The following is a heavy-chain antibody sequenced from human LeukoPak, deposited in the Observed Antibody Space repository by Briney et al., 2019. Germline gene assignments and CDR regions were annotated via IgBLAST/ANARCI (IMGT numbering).Heavy chain of an antibody. Sequence: GGSLRLSCSASGFTFSSYAMHWVRQAPGKGLEYVSAISSNGGSTYYADSVKGRFTISRDNSKNTLYLQMSSLRAEDTAVYYCVKPPSQYCSGGSCSPLYYFDYWGQGTLVTVSS. CDR2: ISSNGGST. J-gene: IGHJ4*02. D-gene: IGHD2-15*01. CDR1: GFTFSSYA. CDR3: VKPPSQYCSGGSCSPLYYFDY. V-gene: IGHV3-64D*06.